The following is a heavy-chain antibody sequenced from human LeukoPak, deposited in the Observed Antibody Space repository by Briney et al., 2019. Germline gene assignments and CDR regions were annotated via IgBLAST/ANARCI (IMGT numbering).Heavy chain of an antibody. D-gene: IGHD3-22*01. V-gene: IGHV1-18*01. CDR3: ARVGYDSSPDY. CDR2: ISAYSGNT. Sequence: GASVKVSCKASGYTFTSYDINWVRQATGQGLEWMGWISAYSGNTNYAQKLQVRVTMTTDTSTSTAYMELRSLRSDDTAIYYCARVGYDSSPDYWGQGTLVTVSS. CDR1: GYTFTSYD. J-gene: IGHJ4*02.